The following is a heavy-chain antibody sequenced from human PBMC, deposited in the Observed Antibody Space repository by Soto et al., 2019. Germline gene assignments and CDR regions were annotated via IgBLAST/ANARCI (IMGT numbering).Heavy chain of an antibody. CDR3: AMNKIALYGSGISQVFDP. D-gene: IGHD3-10*01. J-gene: IGHJ5*02. CDR1: GGSSSGYY. Sequence: SETLSLTCAVYGGSSSGYYWSWIRQTTGKGLEWIGEISHSGSTNYNPSLKSRVTISVDTSKNQFSLKLSSVTAADTAVYYCAMNKIALYGSGISQVFDPWGQGTLVTVSS. CDR2: ISHSGST. V-gene: IGHV4-34*01.